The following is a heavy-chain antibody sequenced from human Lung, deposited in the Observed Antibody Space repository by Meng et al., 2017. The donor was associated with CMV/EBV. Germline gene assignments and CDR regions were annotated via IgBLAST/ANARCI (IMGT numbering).Heavy chain of an antibody. Sequence: ASVKVSCKASGYTLRTYDINWVRQATGQGLEWMGWMNANSGNTGYAQKFQGRVSMTRDTSTSTAYMELTSLRSEDTAVYYCARTQIAVEAGGTKTKYYFYGWDVWGQGNXVTVSS. CDR1: GYTLRTYD. V-gene: IGHV1-8*02. CDR2: MNANSGNT. D-gene: IGHD6-13*01. J-gene: IGHJ6*02. CDR3: ARTQIAVEAGGTKTKYYFYGWDV.